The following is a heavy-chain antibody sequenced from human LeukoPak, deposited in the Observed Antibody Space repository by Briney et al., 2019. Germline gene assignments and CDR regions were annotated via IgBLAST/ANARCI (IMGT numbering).Heavy chain of an antibody. CDR3: ARPRSSSGWWHFDY. CDR1: GGSISDYY. Sequence: PSETLSLTCTVYGGSISDYYWSWIRQPPGKGLEWIGYIYFSGSTNYNPSLKSRGTISADTSKNQFSLKLSSVTAADTAVYYCARPRSSSGWWHFDYWGQGTLVTVSS. V-gene: IGHV4-59*08. D-gene: IGHD6-19*01. J-gene: IGHJ4*02. CDR2: IYFSGST.